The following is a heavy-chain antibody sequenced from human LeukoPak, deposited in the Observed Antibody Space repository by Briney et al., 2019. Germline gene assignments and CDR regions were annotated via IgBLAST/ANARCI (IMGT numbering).Heavy chain of an antibody. Sequence: ASVKVSCKASGYTFTGYYMHWVRQAPGQGLEWMGWINPKSGGTNEAQKFHGRVTMTRDTSIRTAYMEVSRLGSDDTAVYYCARGGGARGYSGYEPDDYWGQGTLVTVSS. CDR1: GYTFTGYY. D-gene: IGHD5-12*01. J-gene: IGHJ4*02. V-gene: IGHV1-2*02. CDR3: ARGGGARGYSGYEPDDY. CDR2: INPKSGGT.